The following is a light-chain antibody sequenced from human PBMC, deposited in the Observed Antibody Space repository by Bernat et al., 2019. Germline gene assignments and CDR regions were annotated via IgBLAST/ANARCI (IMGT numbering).Light chain of an antibody. CDR3: GSNTTNSTFV. V-gene: IGLV2-14*03. J-gene: IGLJ1*01. CDR2: DVT. Sequence: QSALTQPASVSGSPGQSITISCTGTSSDVGAYNYVSWFQQHPDKAPKLMLYDVTNRPSGVSYRFSGSKSGNTASLTISGLQAEDEADYYCGSNTTNSTFVFGTSTKVTVL. CDR1: SSDVGAYNY.